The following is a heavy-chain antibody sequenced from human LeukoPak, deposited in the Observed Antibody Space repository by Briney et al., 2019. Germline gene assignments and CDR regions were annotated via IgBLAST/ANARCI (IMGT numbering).Heavy chain of an antibody. CDR3: AKGTDMDY. CDR1: GFTFDDYT. D-gene: IGHD3-9*01. J-gene: IGHJ4*02. Sequence: GGSLRLSCAASGFTFDDYTMHWVRQAPGRGLEWVSLLSWDGSTTYFADSVKGRFTISRDNSKNSLYLQMNSLRTEDTALYYCAKGTDMDYWGQGTLVTVSS. CDR2: LSWDGSTT. V-gene: IGHV3-43*01.